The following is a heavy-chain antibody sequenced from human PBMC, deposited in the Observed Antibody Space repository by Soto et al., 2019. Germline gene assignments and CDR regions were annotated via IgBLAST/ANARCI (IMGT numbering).Heavy chain of an antibody. CDR1: GGTFSSYT. V-gene: IGHV1-69*02. Sequence: ASVKVSCKASGGTFSSYTISWVRQAPGQGLEWMGRIIPILGIANYAQKFQGRVTITADKSTSTAYMELSSLRSEDTAVYYCASDWGNRSRVDYWGQGTLVTVSS. D-gene: IGHD3-16*01. J-gene: IGHJ4*02. CDR3: ASDWGNRSRVDY. CDR2: IIPILGIA.